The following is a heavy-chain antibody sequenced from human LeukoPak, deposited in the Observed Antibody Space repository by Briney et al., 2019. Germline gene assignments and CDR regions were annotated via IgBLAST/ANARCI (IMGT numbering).Heavy chain of an antibody. D-gene: IGHD2-15*01. CDR2: IRYDGSNK. CDR1: GFTFSNYV. CDR3: AKAPGYCSGGSCYHYYYMDV. Sequence: GGSLRLSCVASGFTFSNYVIHRVRQAPGKGLEWVAFIRYDGSNKYYADSVKGRFTISRDNSKNTLYLQMNSLRVEDTAVYYCAKAPGYCSGGSCYHYYYMDVWGKGTTVTISS. V-gene: IGHV3-30*02. J-gene: IGHJ6*03.